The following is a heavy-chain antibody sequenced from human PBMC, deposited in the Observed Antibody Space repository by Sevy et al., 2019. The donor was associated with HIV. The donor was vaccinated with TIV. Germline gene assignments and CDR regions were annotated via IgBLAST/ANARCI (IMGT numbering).Heavy chain of an antibody. CDR1: GYSISSGYY. CDR2: SLHSGST. V-gene: IGHV4-38-2*02. J-gene: IGHJ4*02. CDR3: ARGLYLDY. D-gene: IGHD3-10*01. Sequence: SETLSLTCTVSGYSISSGYYWGWIRQPPGKGLEWIGSSLHSGSTYCNPPLESRVTISVDTSKNQFSLKMSSVTAADTAVYYCARGLYLDYWGQGILVTVSS.